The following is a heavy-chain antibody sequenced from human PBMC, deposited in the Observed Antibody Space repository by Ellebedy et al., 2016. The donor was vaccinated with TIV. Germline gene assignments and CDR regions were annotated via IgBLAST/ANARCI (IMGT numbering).Heavy chain of an antibody. CDR1: GFTFDDYA. CDR2: ISWNSGSI. Sequence: SLKISXAASGFTFDDYAMHWVRQAPGKGLEWVSGISWNSGSIGYADSVKGRFTISRDNAKNSLYLQMNSLRAEDTALYYCAKDISSVVPAAIGYFDYWGQGTLVTVSS. D-gene: IGHD2-2*01. CDR3: AKDISSVVPAAIGYFDY. V-gene: IGHV3-9*01. J-gene: IGHJ4*02.